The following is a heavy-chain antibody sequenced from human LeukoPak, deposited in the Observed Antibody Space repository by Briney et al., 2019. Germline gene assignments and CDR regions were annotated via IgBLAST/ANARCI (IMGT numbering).Heavy chain of an antibody. D-gene: IGHD1-20*01. Sequence: GASVKVSCKASGGTFSSYAISWVRQAPGQGLEWMGGIIPIFGTANYAQKFQGRVTITTDESTSTAYMVLSSLRSEDTAVYYCARAPGSIAGSPVYNWFDPWGQGTLVTVSS. CDR3: ARAPGSIAGSPVYNWFDP. V-gene: IGHV1-69*05. J-gene: IGHJ5*02. CDR1: GGTFSSYA. CDR2: IIPIFGTA.